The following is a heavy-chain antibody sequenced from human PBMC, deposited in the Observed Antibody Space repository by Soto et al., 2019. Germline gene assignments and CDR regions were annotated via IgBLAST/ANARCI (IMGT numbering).Heavy chain of an antibody. V-gene: IGHV4-39*01. CDR2: FYYYGTT. Sequence: QLQLQESGPGLVRPSETLALTCTVSGDSISSRSYYWGWLRQPPGKGLEWIGRFYYYGTTYYKPSLKSRVTISVDTSKNQRSLTLSSVTGADTAIYYCARQDNWNDPWGQGTLVTVSS. J-gene: IGHJ5*02. CDR3: ARQDNWNDP. CDR1: GDSISSRSYY.